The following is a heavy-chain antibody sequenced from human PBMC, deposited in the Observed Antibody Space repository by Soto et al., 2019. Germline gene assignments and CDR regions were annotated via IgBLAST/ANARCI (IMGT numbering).Heavy chain of an antibody. CDR2: ISGSGGSA. Sequence: GGSLRLSCAASGFTFSSYAMNWVRQAPGMGLEWVSAISGSGGSAYYADSVKGRFTISRDNSKNTLYLQMNSLRAEDTAVYYCAKDRDIVVVVAAHDAFDIWGQGTMVTVSS. J-gene: IGHJ3*02. CDR1: GFTFSSYA. CDR3: AKDRDIVVVVAAHDAFDI. V-gene: IGHV3-23*01. D-gene: IGHD2-15*01.